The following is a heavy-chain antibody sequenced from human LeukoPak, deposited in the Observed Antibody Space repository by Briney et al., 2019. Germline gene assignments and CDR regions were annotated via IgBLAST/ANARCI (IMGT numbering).Heavy chain of an antibody. J-gene: IGHJ4*02. CDR3: ARVMYYGSGSYYPDY. Sequence: SETLSLTCTVSGGSINNYYWSWIRQPPGKGLEWIGYIYYSGSTNYNPSLKSRVTISVDRSKNQFSLKLSSVTAADTAVYYCARVMYYGSGSYYPDYWGQGTLVTVSS. CDR2: IYYSGST. V-gene: IGHV4-59*12. CDR1: GGSINNYY. D-gene: IGHD3-10*01.